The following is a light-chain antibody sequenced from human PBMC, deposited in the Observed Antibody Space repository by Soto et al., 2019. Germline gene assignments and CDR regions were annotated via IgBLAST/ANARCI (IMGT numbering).Light chain of an antibody. CDR1: SSDVGGYNY. J-gene: IGLJ1*01. CDR2: EVS. CDR3: SSFTANSPLDV. V-gene: IGLV2-14*01. Sequence: QSVLTQPASVSGSPGQSITISCTGTSSDVGGYNYVSWYQQHPGKAPKLMIYEVSNRPSGVSNRFSGSKSGNTASLTISGLQADDEADYYCSSFTANSPLDVFATGTKLTVL.